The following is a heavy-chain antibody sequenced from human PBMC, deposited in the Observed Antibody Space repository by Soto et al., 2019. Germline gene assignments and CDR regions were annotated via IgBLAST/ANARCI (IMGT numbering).Heavy chain of an antibody. D-gene: IGHD3-16*02. CDR2: ISGSGGST. Sequence: GGSLRLSCAASGFTFSSYAMSWVRQAPGKGLEWVSAISGSGGSTYYADSVKGRFTISRDNSKNTLYLQMNSLRAEDTAVYYCAKDLLKITFGGVIVRPFDYWGQGTLVTVSS. CDR1: GFTFSSYA. J-gene: IGHJ4*02. V-gene: IGHV3-23*01. CDR3: AKDLLKITFGGVIVRPFDY.